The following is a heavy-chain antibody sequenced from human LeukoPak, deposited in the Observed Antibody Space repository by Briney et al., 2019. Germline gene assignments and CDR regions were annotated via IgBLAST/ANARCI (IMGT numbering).Heavy chain of an antibody. V-gene: IGHV4-39*01. Sequence: SETLSLTCTVSGGSVSSSSYYWGWIRQPPGKGLEWIGSIYYSGSTHYNPSLKSRVTISVDTSKNQFSLKLSSVTAADTAVYYCARGDIVVVVAADYWGQGTLVTVSS. CDR3: ARGDIVVVVAADY. CDR1: GGSVSSSSYY. J-gene: IGHJ4*02. D-gene: IGHD2-15*01. CDR2: IYYSGST.